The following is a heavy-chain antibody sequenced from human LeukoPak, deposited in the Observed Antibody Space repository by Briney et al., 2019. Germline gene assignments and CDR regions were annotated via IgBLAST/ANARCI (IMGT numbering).Heavy chain of an antibody. CDR3: AHTVTLRYFQF. CDR1: GFVFSIYT. D-gene: IGHD4-17*01. Sequence: PGGSLRLSCSASGFVFSIYTMYWVRQTPGKGPEYVSTISGSGNGGSIYYADSVKGRFTISRDNAKNSLYLQMNSLRTEDTALYYCAHTVTLRYFQFWGQGTLVTVSS. J-gene: IGHJ1*01. CDR2: ISGSGNGGSI. V-gene: IGHV3-64*04.